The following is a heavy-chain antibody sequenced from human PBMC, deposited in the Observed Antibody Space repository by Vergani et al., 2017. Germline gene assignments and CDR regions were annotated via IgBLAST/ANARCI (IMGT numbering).Heavy chain of an antibody. CDR1: GYSFTSYW. Sequence: EVQLVQSGAEVKKPGESLKISCKGSGYSFTSYWIGWVRPMPGKGLEWMGIIYPGDSDTRYSPSFQGQVTISADKSISTAYLQWSSLKASDTAMYYCARRVVPAATGGAFDIWGQGTMVTVSS. CDR3: ARRVVPAATGGAFDI. J-gene: IGHJ3*02. V-gene: IGHV5-51*03. CDR2: IYPGDSDT. D-gene: IGHD2-2*01.